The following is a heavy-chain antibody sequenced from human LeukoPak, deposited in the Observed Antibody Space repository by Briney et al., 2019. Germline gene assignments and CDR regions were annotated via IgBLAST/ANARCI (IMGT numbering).Heavy chain of an antibody. CDR1: GFTFSSYG. J-gene: IGHJ4*02. CDR2: IWYDGSDK. D-gene: IGHD4-23*01. Sequence: LAGGSLRLSCAASGFTFSSYGMHWVRQAPGKGLEWVAVIWYDGSDKYYADSVKGRFTISRDNSKNVLYLQMNSLRAEDTAVYYCAYGGKSDRFDYWGQGTLVTVSS. V-gene: IGHV3-33*01. CDR3: AYGGKSDRFDY.